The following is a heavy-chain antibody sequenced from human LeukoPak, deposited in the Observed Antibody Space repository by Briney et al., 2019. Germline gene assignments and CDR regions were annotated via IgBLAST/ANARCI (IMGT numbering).Heavy chain of an antibody. CDR1: GGSISSSSYY. D-gene: IGHD3-22*01. V-gene: IGHV4-61*01. CDR2: IYYSGGT. J-gene: IGHJ6*02. Sequence: SETLSLTCTVSGGSISSSSYYWSWIRQPPGKGLEWIGYIYYSGGTNYNPSLKSRVTISVDTSKNQFSLKLSSVTAADTAVYYCARGWLSQLYYYYGMDVWGQGTTVTVSS. CDR3: ARGWLSQLYYYYGMDV.